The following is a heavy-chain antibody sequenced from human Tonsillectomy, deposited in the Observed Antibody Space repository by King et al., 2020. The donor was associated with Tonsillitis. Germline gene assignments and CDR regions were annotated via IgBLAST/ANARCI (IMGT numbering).Heavy chain of an antibody. CDR2: ISGSGDST. J-gene: IGHJ4*02. D-gene: IGHD5-12*01. Sequence: VQLVESGGALLQPGGSLRLSCAASGFTFSSYAMSWVRQAPGKGLEWVSGISGSGDSTYYADSVKGRFTISRDNSKKTLYLQMNSLRAEDTAVYYCSKAQGYSGDDARAQFDYWGQGTLVTVSS. CDR3: SKAQGYSGDDARAQFDY. V-gene: IGHV3-23*04. CDR1: GFTFSSYA.